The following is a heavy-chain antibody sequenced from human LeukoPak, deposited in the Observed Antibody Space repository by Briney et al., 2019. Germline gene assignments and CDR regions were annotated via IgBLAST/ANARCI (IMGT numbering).Heavy chain of an antibody. J-gene: IGHJ4*02. Sequence: QPGGSLRLSCAASGFTFSSYSMNWVRQAPGKGLEWVSYISSSSSTIYYADSVKGRFTISRDNAKNSLYLQMNSLRAEDTAVYYCARDATPSYYDFWSGYVYYFDYWGQGTLVTVSS. CDR3: ARDATPSYYDFWSGYVYYFDY. CDR1: GFTFSSYS. CDR2: ISSSSSTI. D-gene: IGHD3-3*01. V-gene: IGHV3-48*01.